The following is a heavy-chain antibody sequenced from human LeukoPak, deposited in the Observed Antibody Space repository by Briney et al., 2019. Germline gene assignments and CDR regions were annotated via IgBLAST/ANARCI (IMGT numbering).Heavy chain of an antibody. CDR3: ARENVLAPFRRAYLSSFDY. D-gene: IGHD2-21*01. V-gene: IGHV4-39*07. CDR2: INHSGST. J-gene: IGHJ4*02. CDR1: SGSISTSNYY. Sequence: SETLSLTCTVSSGSISTSNYYWSWIRQPPGKGLEWIGEINHSGSTNYNPSLKSRVTISVDTSKNQFSLKLSSVTAADTAVYYCARENVLAPFRRAYLSSFDYWGQGTLVTVSS.